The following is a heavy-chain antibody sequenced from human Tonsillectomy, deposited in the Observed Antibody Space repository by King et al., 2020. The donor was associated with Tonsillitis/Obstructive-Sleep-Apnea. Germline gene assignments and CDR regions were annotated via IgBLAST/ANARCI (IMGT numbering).Heavy chain of an antibody. V-gene: IGHV3-48*02. CDR2: ISSSSSTI. Sequence: DVQLVESGGGLVQPGGSLRLSCAASGFTFSSYSMNWVRQAPGKGLEWVSYISSSSSTIYYADSVKGRFTISRDNAKNSLYLQMNSLRDEDTAVYYCARGLMITFGGVIVTPYYFDYCGQGTLVTVSS. CDR3: ARGLMITFGGVIVTPYYFDY. CDR1: GFTFSSYS. J-gene: IGHJ4*02. D-gene: IGHD3-16*02.